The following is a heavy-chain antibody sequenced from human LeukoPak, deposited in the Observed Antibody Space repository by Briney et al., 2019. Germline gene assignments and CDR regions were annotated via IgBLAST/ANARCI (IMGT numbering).Heavy chain of an antibody. CDR2: INPNSGGT. J-gene: IGHJ5*02. D-gene: IGHD3-10*01. Sequence: ASVKVTCKASGYTFTGYYMHWVRQAPGQGLEWMGWINPNSGGTNYAQKFQGRVTMTRDTSISTAYMELSRLRSDDTAVYYCARISLAAPSIDGSGTPWDQGTLVTVSS. CDR1: GYTFTGYY. CDR3: ARISLAAPSIDGSGTP. V-gene: IGHV1-2*02.